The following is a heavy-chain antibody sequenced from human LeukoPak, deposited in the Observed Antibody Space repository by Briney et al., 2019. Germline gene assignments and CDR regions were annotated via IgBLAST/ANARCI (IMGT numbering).Heavy chain of an antibody. Sequence: SETLSLTCTVSGGSISGYYWSWIRHPPRKGLEWIGYIYYSGSTKYNPSLKSRVTISVDTSNNQFSLKLSSVTAADTAVYYCARLYYYDSGTFYNGLDSWGQGTLVTVSS. CDR1: GGSISGYY. CDR3: ARLYYYDSGTFYNGLDS. CDR2: IYYSGST. V-gene: IGHV4-59*01. J-gene: IGHJ5*01. D-gene: IGHD3-10*01.